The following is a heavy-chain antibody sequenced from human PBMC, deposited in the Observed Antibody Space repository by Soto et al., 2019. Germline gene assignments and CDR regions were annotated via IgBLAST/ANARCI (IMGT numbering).Heavy chain of an antibody. Sequence: GASVNVSCKASGYTFTSYYMHWVRQAPGQGLEWMGIINPSGGSTSYAQKFQGRVTMTRDTSTSTVYMELSSLRSEDTAVYYCARQLALVTGMAAAGYYYYGMDVWG. D-gene: IGHD6-13*01. CDR1: GYTFTSYY. CDR3: ARQLALVTGMAAAGYYYYGMDV. CDR2: INPSGGST. J-gene: IGHJ6*02. V-gene: IGHV1-46*03.